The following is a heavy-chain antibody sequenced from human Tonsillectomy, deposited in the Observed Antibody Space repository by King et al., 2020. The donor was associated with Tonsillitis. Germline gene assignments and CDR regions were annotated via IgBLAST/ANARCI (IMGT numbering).Heavy chain of an antibody. CDR1: GGSISSYY. V-gene: IGHV4-59*01. Sequence: LQLQESGPGLVKPSETLSLTCTVSGGSISSYYWSWIRQPPGKGLEWIGYIYYSGSTNYNPSLKSRVTISVDTSKNQFSLKLSSVTAADTAVYYCARGWGDYGDYDGSGWFDPWGQGTLVTVSS. J-gene: IGHJ5*02. CDR3: ARGWGDYGDYDGSGWFDP. CDR2: IYYSGST. D-gene: IGHD4-17*01.